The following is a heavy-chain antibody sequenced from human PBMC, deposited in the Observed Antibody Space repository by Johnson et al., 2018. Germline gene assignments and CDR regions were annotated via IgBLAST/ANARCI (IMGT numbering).Heavy chain of an antibody. J-gene: IGHJ3*02. CDR3: TRGVLLTTADAFDI. D-gene: IGHD4/OR15-4a*01. CDR1: GYTFTNYY. Sequence: QVQLVESGAEVKKXGASVKVSCEASGYTFTNYYMHWVRQAPGQGLEWMGIINPTDGGTTYAQRFRGRVTMTIHTSTSTVYMELSSLSSEDTAVYYCTRGVLLTTADAFDIWGQGTMVTVSS. CDR2: INPTDGGT. V-gene: IGHV1-46*01.